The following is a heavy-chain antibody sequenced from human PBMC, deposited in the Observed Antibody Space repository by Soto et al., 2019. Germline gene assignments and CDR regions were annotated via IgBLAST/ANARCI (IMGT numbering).Heavy chain of an antibody. CDR1: GFAFSGHT. J-gene: IGHJ6*02. CDR3: ARGDCSGGSCYGIDV. CDR2: IGNTLDTI. D-gene: IGHD2-15*01. V-gene: IGHV3-48*02. Sequence: GGSLRLSCAAFGFAFSGHTMNWVRQAAGKGLEWVAYIGNTLDTIYYADSVKGRFIISRDDAMKSVFLHMSSLRDDDTAVYYCARGDCSGGSCYGIDVWGRGTTVTVSS.